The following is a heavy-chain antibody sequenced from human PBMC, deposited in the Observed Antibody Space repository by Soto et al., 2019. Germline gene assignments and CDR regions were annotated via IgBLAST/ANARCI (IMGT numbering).Heavy chain of an antibody. D-gene: IGHD1-26*01. CDR1: GASITSDGYY. CDR3: ARKKPVGTPHFDY. J-gene: IGHJ4*02. CDR2: IYYSGNS. Sequence: PSETLSLTCSVSGASITSDGYYWSWIRQFPGKGLEWIGHIYYSGNSYYNLSLGSRLLISVDTSKNQFSLKLSSVTAADTAVYYCARKKPVGTPHFDYWGQGTLVTVSS. V-gene: IGHV4-31*03.